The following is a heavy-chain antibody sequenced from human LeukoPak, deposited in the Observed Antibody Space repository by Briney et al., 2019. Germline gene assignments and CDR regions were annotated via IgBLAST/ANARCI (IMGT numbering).Heavy chain of an antibody. CDR1: GYTFTGYY. Sequence: ASVKVSCKASGYTFTGYYMYWVRQAPGQGLEWMGWINPNSGGTNYAQKFQGRVTMTRDTSISTAYMELSRLRSDDTAVYYCARSTIFGVAGGWFDPWGQGTLVTVSS. J-gene: IGHJ5*02. CDR3: ARSTIFGVAGGWFDP. D-gene: IGHD3-3*01. V-gene: IGHV1-2*02. CDR2: INPNSGGT.